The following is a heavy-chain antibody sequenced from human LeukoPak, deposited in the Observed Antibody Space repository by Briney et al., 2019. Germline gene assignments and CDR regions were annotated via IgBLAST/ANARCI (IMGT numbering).Heavy chain of an antibody. CDR3: VRDFGEARDY. J-gene: IGHJ4*02. CDR1: GFTFSSNA. D-gene: IGHD3-16*01. CDR2: ISFDGSNK. Sequence: GGSLRLSCAASGFTFSSNAMHWVRQAPGKGLEWVAVISFDGSNKYYADSVKGRFTISRDTSKNTLYLQMNSLRDDDTAVYYCVRDFGEARDYWGQGTLVTVSS. V-gene: IGHV3-30*04.